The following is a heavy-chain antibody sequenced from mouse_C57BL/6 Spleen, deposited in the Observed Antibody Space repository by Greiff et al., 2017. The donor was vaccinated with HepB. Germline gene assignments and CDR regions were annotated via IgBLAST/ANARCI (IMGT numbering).Heavy chain of an antibody. CDR2: ISDGGSYT. D-gene: IGHD1-1*01. J-gene: IGHJ1*03. V-gene: IGHV5-4*03. Sequence: EVMLVESGGGLVKPGGSLKLSCAASGFTFSSYAMSWVRQTPEKRLEWVATISDGGSYTYYPDNVKGRFTISRDNAKNNLYLQMSHLKSEDTAMYFCANYYGRNYWYFDVWGTGTTVTVSS. CDR3: ANYYGRNYWYFDV. CDR1: GFTFSSYA.